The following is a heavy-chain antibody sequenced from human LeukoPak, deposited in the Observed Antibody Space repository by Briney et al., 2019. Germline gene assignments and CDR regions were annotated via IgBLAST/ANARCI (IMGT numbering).Heavy chain of an antibody. V-gene: IGHV4-4*02. Sequence: SSETLSLTCAVSGGSISSSNWWSRVRQPPGKGLEWIGEIYHSGSTNYNPSLKSRVTISVDKSKNQFSLKLSSVTAADTAVYYCARGNSSSWYDNWFDPWGQGTLVTVSS. CDR3: ARGNSSSWYDNWFDP. CDR2: IYHSGST. D-gene: IGHD6-13*01. J-gene: IGHJ5*02. CDR1: GGSISSSNW.